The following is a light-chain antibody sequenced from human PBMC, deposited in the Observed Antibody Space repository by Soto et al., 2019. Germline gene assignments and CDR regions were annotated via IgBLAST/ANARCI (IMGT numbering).Light chain of an antibody. V-gene: IGLV2-23*01. Sequence: QSALTQPASVSGSPGQSITISCTGTSSDVGSYNLVSWYQQHPGKDPKFMIYEATKRPSGVSNRFSGSKSGNTASLTISGLQAEDEADYYCCSYAGSSTYVFGTGTKVTVL. CDR1: SSDVGSYNL. CDR2: EAT. CDR3: CSYAGSSTYV. J-gene: IGLJ1*01.